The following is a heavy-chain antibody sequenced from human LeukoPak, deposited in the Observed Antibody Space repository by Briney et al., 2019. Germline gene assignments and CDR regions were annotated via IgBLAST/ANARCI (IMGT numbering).Heavy chain of an antibody. CDR2: ISSSSSYI. CDR3: ARIGRGGDYYGSGSNAFDI. CDR1: GFTFSSYA. Sequence: GGSLRLSCAASGFTFSSYAMSWVRQAPGKGLEWVSSISSSSSYIYYADSVKGRFTISRDNAKNSLYLQMNSLRAEDTAVYYCARIGRGGDYYGSGSNAFDIWGQGTMVTVSS. D-gene: IGHD3-10*01. J-gene: IGHJ3*02. V-gene: IGHV3-21*01.